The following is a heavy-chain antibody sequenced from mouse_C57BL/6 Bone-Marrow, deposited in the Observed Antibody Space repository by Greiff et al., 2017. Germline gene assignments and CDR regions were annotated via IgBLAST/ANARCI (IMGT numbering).Heavy chain of an antibody. CDR1: GFTFTDYY. CDR3: ARYWGGDWYFDV. CDR2: IRNKANGYTT. Sequence: EVKLVESGGGLVQPGGSLSLSCAASGFTFTDYYMSWVRQPPGKALEWLGFIRNKANGYTTEYSASVKGRFTISRANSQSILYLQMNALRAEDSATYYCARYWGGDWYFDVWGTGTTVTVSS. J-gene: IGHJ1*03. V-gene: IGHV7-3*01.